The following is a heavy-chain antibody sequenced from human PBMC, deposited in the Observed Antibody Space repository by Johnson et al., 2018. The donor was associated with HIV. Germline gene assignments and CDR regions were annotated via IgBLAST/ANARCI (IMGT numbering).Heavy chain of an antibody. J-gene: IGHJ3*02. D-gene: IGHD1-7*01. V-gene: IGHV3-30*02. CDR3: ARAPQKYNWSYMIAFDS. CDR1: GFTFTTYG. CDR2: IRYDGSNK. Sequence: QVQLVESGGGVVQPGGSLRLSCAASGFTFTTYGMHWVRQAPGKGLEWVALIRYDGSNKYYTDSVNGRFTISRANSKKTLYLQMNSLGAEDTAIYYCARAPQKYNWSYMIAFDSWGQGTMVTVSS.